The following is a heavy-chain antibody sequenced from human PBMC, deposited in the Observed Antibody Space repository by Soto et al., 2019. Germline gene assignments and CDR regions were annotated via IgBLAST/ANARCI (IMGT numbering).Heavy chain of an antibody. Sequence: GGSLRLSCAASGFTFSSYAMSWVRQAPGKGLEWVSAISGSGGSTYYADTVKGRFTISRDNSKNTLYLQMNSLRAEDTAVYYCAKDMAKRYGDYLPFDYWGQGTLVTVSS. J-gene: IGHJ4*02. V-gene: IGHV3-23*01. D-gene: IGHD4-17*01. CDR2: ISGSGGST. CDR1: GFTFSSYA. CDR3: AKDMAKRYGDYLPFDY.